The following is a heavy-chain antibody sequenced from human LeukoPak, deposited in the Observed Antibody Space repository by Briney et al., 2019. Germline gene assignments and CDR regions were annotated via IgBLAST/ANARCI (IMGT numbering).Heavy chain of an antibody. V-gene: IGHV4-34*01. CDR2: INHSGST. CDR1: GGSVSGYY. Sequence: SETLSLTCAVYGGSVSGYYWSWIRQPPGKGLEWIGEINHSGSTNYNPSLKSRVTISVDTSKNQFSLKLSSVTAADTAVYYCARGEIAAAVPVDYWGQGTLVTVSS. J-gene: IGHJ4*02. CDR3: ARGEIAAAVPVDY. D-gene: IGHD6-13*01.